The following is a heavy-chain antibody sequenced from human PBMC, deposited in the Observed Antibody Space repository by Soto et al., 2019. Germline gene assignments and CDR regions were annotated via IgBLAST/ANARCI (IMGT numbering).Heavy chain of an antibody. J-gene: IGHJ4*02. CDR3: VKEGSPTFPQDIVPPRRDSSSWYWVY. Sequence: PGGSLRLSCSASGFTFSSYAMHWVRQAPGKGLEYVSAISSNGGSTYYADSVKGRFTISRDNSKNTLYLQMSSLRAEDTAVYYCVKEGSPTFPQDIVPPRRDSSSWYWVYWGQGTLVTVSS. D-gene: IGHD6-13*01. CDR2: ISSNGGST. CDR1: GFTFSSYA. V-gene: IGHV3-64D*06.